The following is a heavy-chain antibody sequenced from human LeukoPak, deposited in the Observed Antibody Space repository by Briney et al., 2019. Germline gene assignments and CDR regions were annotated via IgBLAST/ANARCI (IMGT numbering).Heavy chain of an antibody. CDR3: ARARGSFPFYYMDV. CDR1: GFTFTTYN. D-gene: IGHD1-26*01. V-gene: IGHV3-20*04. CDR2: IKWNGDST. J-gene: IGHJ6*03. Sequence: GGSLRLSCAASGFTFTTYNMNWVRQAPGKGLEWVSSIKWNGDSTGYADSVKGRFTISRDNVKNSLYLQMNSLRVEDTALYYCARARGSFPFYYMDVWGQGTTVTVSS.